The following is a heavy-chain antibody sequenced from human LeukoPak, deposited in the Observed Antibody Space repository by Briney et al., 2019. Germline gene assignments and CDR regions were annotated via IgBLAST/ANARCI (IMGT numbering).Heavy chain of an antibody. CDR1: GFTFSTYG. CDR2: ISYDGSNK. D-gene: IGHD3-10*01. CDR3: ANLGVVRGSYLDY. Sequence: GGSLRLSCAASGFTFSTYGMHWVRQAPGKGLEWVAVISYDGSNKYYADSVKGRFTISRDNSKNTLYLQMNSLRAEDTAVYYCANLGVVRGSYLDYWGQGTLVTVSS. J-gene: IGHJ4*02. V-gene: IGHV3-30*18.